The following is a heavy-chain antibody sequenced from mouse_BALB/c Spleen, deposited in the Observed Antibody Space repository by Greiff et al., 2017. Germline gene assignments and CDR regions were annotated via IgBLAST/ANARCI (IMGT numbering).Heavy chain of an antibody. Sequence: ESGPGLVKPSQSLSLTCSVTGYSITSGYYWNWIRQFPGNKLEWMGYISYDGSNNYNPSLKNRISITRDTSKNQFFLKLNSVTTEDTATYYCASPYYRYEAWLAYWGQGTLVTVSA. V-gene: IGHV3-6*02. CDR3: ASPYYRYEAWLAY. CDR1: GYSITSGYY. D-gene: IGHD2-14*01. CDR2: ISYDGSN. J-gene: IGHJ3*01.